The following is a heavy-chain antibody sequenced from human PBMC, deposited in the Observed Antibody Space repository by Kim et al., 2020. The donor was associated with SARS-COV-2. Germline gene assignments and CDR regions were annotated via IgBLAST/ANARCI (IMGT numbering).Heavy chain of an antibody. D-gene: IGHD7-27*01. CDR1: GFTFSDYY. CDR3: XRKREGTGVEYWGPDY. V-gene: IGHV3-11*06. J-gene: IGHJ4*02. CDR2: ISDTSSYT. Sequence: GGSLRLSCAASGFTFSDYYMSWIRQAPGKGLEWVSYISDTSSYTIYADSVKGRFPISRDNAKNSLYLXMNSLRAEDTXVYYCXRKREGTGVEYWGPDYWGXGTXXTVSS.